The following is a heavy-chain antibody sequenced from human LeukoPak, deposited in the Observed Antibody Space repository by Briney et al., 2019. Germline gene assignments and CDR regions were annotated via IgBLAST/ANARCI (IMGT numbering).Heavy chain of an antibody. CDR1: GYAFSSYG. D-gene: IGHD3-10*01. CDR3: ARDAYGSGKGYFDY. Sequence: ASVKVSCKASGYAFSSYGFSWVRQAPGQGLEWMGWISAYDGNTKSVEKLQGRVTMTTDTSTTTAYMELRSLRSDDTAVYYCARDAYGSGKGYFDYWGQGTLVTVSS. V-gene: IGHV1-18*01. CDR2: ISAYDGNT. J-gene: IGHJ4*02.